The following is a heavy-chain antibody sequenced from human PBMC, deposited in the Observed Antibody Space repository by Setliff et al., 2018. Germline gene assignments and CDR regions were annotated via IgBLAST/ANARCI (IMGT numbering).Heavy chain of an antibody. J-gene: IGHJ4*02. CDR3: AIIDDAVMDLDY. D-gene: IGHD5-18*01. Sequence: PGESLKISCKGSGYSFTTYWIGWVRQMPGKGLEWMGIIYPGDSDTRYSPSFQGQVTISADKSISTAYLQLSSLKASDTAIYYCAIIDDAVMDLDYWGPGTLVTVSS. V-gene: IGHV5-51*01. CDR2: IYPGDSDT. CDR1: GYSFTTYW.